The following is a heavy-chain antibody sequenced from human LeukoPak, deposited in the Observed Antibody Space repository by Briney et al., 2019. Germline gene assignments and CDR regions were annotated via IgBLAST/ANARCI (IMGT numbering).Heavy chain of an antibody. CDR2: INHSGST. Sequence: SETLSLTCAVYGGSFSGYYWSWIRQPPGKGLEWIGEINHSGSTNYNPSLKSRVTISVDTSKNQFSLKLSSVTAADTAVYYCATEAVYYYGSGRYFPSLGQGTLVTVSS. CDR1: GGSFSGYY. V-gene: IGHV4-34*01. D-gene: IGHD3-10*01. CDR3: ATEAVYYYGSGRYFPS. J-gene: IGHJ5*02.